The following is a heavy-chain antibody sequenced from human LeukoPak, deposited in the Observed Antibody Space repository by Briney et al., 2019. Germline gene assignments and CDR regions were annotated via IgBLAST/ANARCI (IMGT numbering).Heavy chain of an antibody. J-gene: IGHJ1*01. D-gene: IGHD2-8*01. V-gene: IGHV3-23*01. Sequence: GGSLRLSCAASGLTFNNYAMSWVRQAPGKGLEWVSSISGSGGSTHYADSVKGRFTISRDNSKNTLYLQMNSLRAEDTAVYYCASQDVLHNGAHWVHLQHWGQGTLVTVSS. CDR3: ASQDVLHNGAHWVHLQH. CDR2: ISGSGGST. CDR1: GLTFNNYA.